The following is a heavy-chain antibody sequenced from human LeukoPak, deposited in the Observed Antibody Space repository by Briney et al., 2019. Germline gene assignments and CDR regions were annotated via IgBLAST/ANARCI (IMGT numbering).Heavy chain of an antibody. CDR1: GFTFTSSA. V-gene: IGHV1-58*02. J-gene: IGHJ3*02. CDR2: IVVGSGNT. Sequence: ASVKVSCKASGFTFTSSAMQWVRQARGQRLEWIGWIVVGSGNTNYAQKFQERVTITRDMSTSTAYMELSSLRSEDTAVYYCARGYCSSTSCPAHDAFDIWGQGTMVTVSS. D-gene: IGHD2-2*01. CDR3: ARGYCSSTSCPAHDAFDI.